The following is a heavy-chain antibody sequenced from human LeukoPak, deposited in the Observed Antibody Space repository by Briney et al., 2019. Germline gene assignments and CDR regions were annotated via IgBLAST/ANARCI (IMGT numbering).Heavy chain of an antibody. CDR3: ARDEDCGGNSGAFDI. D-gene: IGHD4-23*01. V-gene: IGHV1-69*04. J-gene: IGHJ3*02. CDR2: IIPIFGIA. Sequence: GASVKVSCKASGGTFSSYAISWVRQAPGQGLEWMGRIIPIFGIANYAQKFQGRVTITADKSTSTAYMELSSLRSEDTAVYYCARDEDCGGNSGAFDIWGQGTMVTVSS. CDR1: GGTFSSYA.